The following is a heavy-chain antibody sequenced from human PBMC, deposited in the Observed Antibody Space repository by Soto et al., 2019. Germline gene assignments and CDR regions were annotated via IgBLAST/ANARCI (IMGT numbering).Heavy chain of an antibody. V-gene: IGHV1-69*01. CDR2: IIPMFGTT. J-gene: IGHJ4*02. D-gene: IGHD2-15*01. CDR1: GGTFSNYA. CDR3: ARLGYCSGRNCC. Sequence: QVQLVQSGAVVKKPGSSVKVSCKASGGTFSNYAISWVRQAPGQGLEWMGQIIPMFGTTNYAQKLQGRVTVTADESTSTAYMELSSLRSEDTAVYYCARLGYCSGRNCCWGQGTLVTVSS.